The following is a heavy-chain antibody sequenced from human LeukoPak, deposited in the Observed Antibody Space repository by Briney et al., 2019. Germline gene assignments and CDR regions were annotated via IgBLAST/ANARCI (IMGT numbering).Heavy chain of an antibody. Sequence: SETLSLTCTVSGGSISSYYWNWIRQPPGKGLEWIGYIYYSGTTNYNPSLKSRVTISGDTSKNQFSLKLSSVTAADTAVYYCARSTLGYCSGGSCSWFDPWGQGTLVTVSS. CDR3: ARSTLGYCSGGSCSWFDP. D-gene: IGHD2-15*01. V-gene: IGHV4-59*01. J-gene: IGHJ5*02. CDR2: IYYSGTT. CDR1: GGSISSYY.